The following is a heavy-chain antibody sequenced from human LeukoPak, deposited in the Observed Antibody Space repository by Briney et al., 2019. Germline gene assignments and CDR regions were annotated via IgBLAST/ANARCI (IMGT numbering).Heavy chain of an antibody. J-gene: IGHJ4*02. D-gene: IGHD1-7*01. Sequence: SVKVSCKASGGTFSSYAISWVRQAPGQGIEWMGGIIPIFGTANYAQKFQGRVTITTDESTSTAYMELSSLRSEDTAVYYCARETGTTHYYFDYWGQGTLVAVSS. CDR1: GGTFSSYA. V-gene: IGHV1-69*05. CDR2: IIPIFGTA. CDR3: ARETGTTHYYFDY.